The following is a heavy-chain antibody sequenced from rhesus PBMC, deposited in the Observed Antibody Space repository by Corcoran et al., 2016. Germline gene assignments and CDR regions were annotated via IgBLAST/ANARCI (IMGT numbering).Heavy chain of an antibody. CDR1: GFTFRNYG. CDR3: AKDHGGRYPED. D-gene: IGHD4-29*01. J-gene: IGHJ4*01. CDR2: IGATGGKT. V-gene: IGHV3S5*01. Sequence: EVQLVETGGGLVQPGGSLKLSCTASGFTFRNYGMKWVRQAPGKGLEWVSTIGATGGKTYYANSVKGRFTISRDNSKNTLSLQMNSLRTEDTAVYFCAKDHGGRYPEDWGQGVLVTVSS.